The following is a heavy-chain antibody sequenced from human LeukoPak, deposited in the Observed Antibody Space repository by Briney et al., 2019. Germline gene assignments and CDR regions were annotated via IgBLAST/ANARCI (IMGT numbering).Heavy chain of an antibody. D-gene: IGHD6-19*01. CDR3: ARTVDSSVNNRGFSFDY. Sequence: SETLSLTCTVSGGSISGYYWTWIRQPPGKGLEWIGYISYSGSTNYNPSLKSRVTISVDTSKNQFSLKLSSVTAADTAVYYCARTVDSSVNNRGFSFDYWGQGTLVTVSS. CDR2: ISYSGST. CDR1: GGSISGYY. V-gene: IGHV4-59*01. J-gene: IGHJ4*02.